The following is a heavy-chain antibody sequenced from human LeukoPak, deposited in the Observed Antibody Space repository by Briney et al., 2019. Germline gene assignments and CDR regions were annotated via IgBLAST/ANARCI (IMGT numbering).Heavy chain of an antibody. CDR2: IDPNNGGT. CDR3: ARRARELPFDY. Sequence: GASVTVSCKASKYTFTDYYIHWVRQAPGRGLEWMGRIDPNNGGTNYAQKFQDRVAMTRDTSITTAYMELSRLTSDDTAMYYCARRARELPFDYWGQGTLVTVSS. D-gene: IGHD1-7*01. CDR1: KYTFTDYY. V-gene: IGHV1-2*06. J-gene: IGHJ4*02.